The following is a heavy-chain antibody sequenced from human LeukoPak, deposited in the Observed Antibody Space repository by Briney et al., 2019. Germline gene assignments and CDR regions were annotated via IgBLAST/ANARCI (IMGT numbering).Heavy chain of an antibody. CDR3: AKSGNTETVDY. D-gene: IGHD6-25*01. CDR2: IRDSDGRT. J-gene: IGHJ4*02. CDR1: GFTFNTYV. Sequence: GGSLRLSCAASGFTFNTYVMSWVRQAPGKGLECVSTIRDSDGRTYYADSVEGRFTISRDNSTNTLYLQMNSLRAGDTAIYYCAKSGNTETVDYWGQGTLVTVSS. V-gene: IGHV3-23*01.